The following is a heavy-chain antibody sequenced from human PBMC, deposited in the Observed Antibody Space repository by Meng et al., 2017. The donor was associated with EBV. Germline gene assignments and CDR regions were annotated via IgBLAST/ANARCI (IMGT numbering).Heavy chain of an antibody. V-gene: IGHV3-21*01. Sequence: EVRLVESGGGLVKPEGSLRLSCAASGFTFSGHSMNWVRQAPGKGLEWVSSISSSSSYIYYADSVKGRFTISRDNAKNSLYLQMNSLRAEDTAVYYCARYYLEWALDYWGQGTLVTVSS. CDR1: GFTFSGHS. J-gene: IGHJ4*02. D-gene: IGHD3-3*01. CDR3: ARYYLEWALDY. CDR2: ISSSSSYI.